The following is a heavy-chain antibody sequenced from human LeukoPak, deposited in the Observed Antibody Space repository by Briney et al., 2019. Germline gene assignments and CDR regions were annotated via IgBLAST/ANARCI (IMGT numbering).Heavy chain of an antibody. D-gene: IGHD3-3*01. Sequence: GGSQRLSCAASGFDFSSNWMHWVRHAPGQGLVWVSRIKGDGISTNYADFVKGRFTISRDIAKNTLYLQMNSLRAEDTGVYYCAKDHYWSIDYWGRGTLVTVSS. CDR1: GFDFSSNW. V-gene: IGHV3-74*01. J-gene: IGHJ4*02. CDR3: AKDHYWSIDY. CDR2: IKGDGIST.